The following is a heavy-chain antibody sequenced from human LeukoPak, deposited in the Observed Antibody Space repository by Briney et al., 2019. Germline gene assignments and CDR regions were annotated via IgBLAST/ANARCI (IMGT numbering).Heavy chain of an antibody. CDR1: GGSVSDYY. V-gene: IGHV4-59*02. D-gene: IGHD6-13*01. J-gene: IGHJ6*03. CDR2: IYYSGST. CDR3: ARGYRSWSEHSVYYYYYMDV. Sequence: SETLSLTCTISGGSVSDYYWSWIRQPPGKGLEWIGYIYYSGSTNYNPSLKSRVTISVDTSKNQFSLKLSSVTAADTAVYYCARGYRSWSEHSVYYYYYMDVWGKGTTVTVSS.